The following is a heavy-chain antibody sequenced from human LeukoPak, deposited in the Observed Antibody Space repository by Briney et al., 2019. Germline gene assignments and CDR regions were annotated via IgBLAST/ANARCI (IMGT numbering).Heavy chain of an antibody. D-gene: IGHD3-22*01. CDR2: NNRN. V-gene: IGHV4-34*01. CDR1: GGSFSDFH. Sequence: PSETLSLTCGVYGGSFSDFHWTWIRQSPGKGLEWIGENNRNNYNPSLKSRVTISLDTSKNQFSLSLTSVTAADTAVYYCARGRRAFYESRGNRFYYYMDVWGKGTTVIVSS. J-gene: IGHJ6*03. CDR3: ARGRRAFYESRGNRFYYYMDV.